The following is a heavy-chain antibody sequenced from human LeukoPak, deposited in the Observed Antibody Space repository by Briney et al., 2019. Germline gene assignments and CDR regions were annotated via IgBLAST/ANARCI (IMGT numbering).Heavy chain of an antibody. D-gene: IGHD3-22*01. J-gene: IGHJ4*02. CDR3: ARHYYYDSSGYD. CDR2: IYYSGST. V-gene: IGHV4-39*01. CDR1: GGSISSSSYY. Sequence: PSETLSLTCTVSGGSISSSSYYWGWIRQPPGKGLEWIGSIYYSGSTYYNPSLKSRVTISVDTSKNQFSLKLRSVTAADTAVYYGARHYYYDSSGYDWGRGTLVTVSS.